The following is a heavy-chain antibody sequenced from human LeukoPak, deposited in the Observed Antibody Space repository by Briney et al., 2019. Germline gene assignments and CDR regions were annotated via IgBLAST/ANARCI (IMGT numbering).Heavy chain of an antibody. CDR1: GESFTSYW. J-gene: IGHJ4*02. D-gene: IGHD6-19*01. V-gene: IGHV5-51*01. CDR2: IYPGDSDT. CDR3: ARQAVAGTSTVDY. Sequence: GESLKISCTGSGESFTSYWIGWVRQMPGKGLEWMGIIYPGDSDTRYSPSFQGQVTISADKSISTAYLQWSSLKASDTAMYYCARQAVAGTSTVDYWGQGTLVTVSS.